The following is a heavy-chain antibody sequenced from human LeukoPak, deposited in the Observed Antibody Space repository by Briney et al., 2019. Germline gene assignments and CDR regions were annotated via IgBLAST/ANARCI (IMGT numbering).Heavy chain of an antibody. CDR1: GFTFSDYY. V-gene: IGHV3-11*04. J-gene: IGHJ3*02. CDR2: ISSGGSTI. CDR3: ARLEYYDSSGYYRLDAFDI. D-gene: IGHD3-22*01. Sequence: GGSLRLSCAASGFTFSDYYMSWIRQAPGKGLEWVSYISSGGSTIYYADSVKGRFTISRDNAKNSLYLQMNSLRAEDTAVYYCARLEYYDSSGYYRLDAFDIWGQGTMVSVSS.